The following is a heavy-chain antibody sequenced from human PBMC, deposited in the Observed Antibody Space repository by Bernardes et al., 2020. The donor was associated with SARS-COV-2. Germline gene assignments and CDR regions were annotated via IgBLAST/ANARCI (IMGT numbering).Heavy chain of an antibody. D-gene: IGHD1-26*01. Sequence: ASVQVSCKTSGYTFTAYYISWVRQATGQGLEWMGWMSPNSGNTGYAQKFQGRVTMTRDTSISTAYMELTSLTSDDTAIYFCAIMMVGPTNYYYYYGMDVWGQGTTVTVSS. J-gene: IGHJ6*02. CDR3: AIMMVGPTNYYYYYGMDV. CDR2: MSPNSGNT. CDR1: GYTFTAYY. V-gene: IGHV1-8*01.